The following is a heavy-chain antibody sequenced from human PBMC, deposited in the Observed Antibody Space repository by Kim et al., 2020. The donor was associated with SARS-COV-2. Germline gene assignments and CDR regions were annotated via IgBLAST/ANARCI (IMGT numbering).Heavy chain of an antibody. CDR1: GFTFSSSD. J-gene: IGHJ2*01. CDR2: IGTIGDT. V-gene: IGHV3-13*01. CDR3: VMESRSRDWNDSYFDH. D-gene: IGHD1-1*01. Sequence: GGSLRLSCAASGFTFSSSDMHWVRQATGKGLEWVSAIGTIGDTSYQGSVKGRFTISRENAKNYLYLQMNSRRAEDKTVEYCVMESRSRDWNDSYFDHWGR.